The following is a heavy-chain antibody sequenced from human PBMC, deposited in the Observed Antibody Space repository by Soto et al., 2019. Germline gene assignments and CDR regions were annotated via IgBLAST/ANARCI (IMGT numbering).Heavy chain of an antibody. J-gene: IGHJ4*02. D-gene: IGHD4-17*01. CDR3: AEHLQPPYVDYVLDY. CDR1: GFSFSTYA. V-gene: IGHV3-23*01. CDR2: IGASGGDT. Sequence: EVQLLESGGDLVQPGGSLRLSCAASGFSFSTYAMSWVRQAPGKGLEWVSAIGASGGDTFYAGSVKGRFTISRDNSKNALFLQMNSLRAEDTAVYYCAEHLQPPYVDYVLDYWGQGAPGTVSS.